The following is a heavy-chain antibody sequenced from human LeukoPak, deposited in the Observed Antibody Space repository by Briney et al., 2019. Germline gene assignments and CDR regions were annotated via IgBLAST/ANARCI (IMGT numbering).Heavy chain of an antibody. Sequence: SETLCLTCTVSGYSISSGYFWGWIRQPPGKGLEWIGVYHVGTTDYNPSLKSRVTISVDRSKNQVSLKLSSVTAADTAVYYCARCLGFLIGSSWYPDAFDIWGQGTMVTVSS. CDR3: ARCLGFLIGSSWYPDAFDI. D-gene: IGHD6-13*01. J-gene: IGHJ3*02. CDR1: GYSISSGYF. V-gene: IGHV4-38-2*02. CDR2: VYHVGTT.